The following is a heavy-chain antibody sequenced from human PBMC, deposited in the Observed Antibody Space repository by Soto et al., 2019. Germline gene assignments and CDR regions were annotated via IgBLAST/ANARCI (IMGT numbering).Heavy chain of an antibody. CDR1: GFTFSSYS. J-gene: IGHJ4*02. V-gene: IGHV3-48*01. CDR3: AREKVDNYFDY. Sequence: GGSLRLSCAASGFTFSSYSMNWVRQAPGKGLEWVSYISSSSSNIYYADSVKGRFTISRDNSKNTLYLQMNSLRAEDTAVYYCAREKVDNYFDYWGQGTLVTVSS. CDR2: ISSSSSNI. D-gene: IGHD1-26*01.